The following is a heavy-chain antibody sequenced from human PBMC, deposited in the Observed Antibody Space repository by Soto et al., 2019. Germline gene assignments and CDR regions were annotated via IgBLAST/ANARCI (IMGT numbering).Heavy chain of an antibody. CDR2: IKTSTGTT. Sequence: GGSLRLSCAASGFTFSGFAMNWVRQAPGKGLEWISYIKTSTGTTHYADSVKGRLTISRDNAKDSVYLQMNSLRDEDTAVYYCARGSLIHFYYWGQGAPVNVPS. CDR3: ARGSLIHFYY. J-gene: IGHJ4*02. V-gene: IGHV3-48*02. CDR1: GFTFSGFA.